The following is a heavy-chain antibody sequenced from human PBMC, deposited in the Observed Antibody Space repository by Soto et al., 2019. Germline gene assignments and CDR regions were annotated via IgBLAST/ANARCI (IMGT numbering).Heavy chain of an antibody. Sequence: PSETLSLTCTVSGGSISSYYWSWIRQPPGKGLEWIGYIYYSGSTNYNPSLKSRVTISVDTSKNQFSLKLSSVTAADTAVYYCARVSGAIVNWFDPWGQGTLVTVSS. V-gene: IGHV4-59*01. CDR2: IYYSGST. D-gene: IGHD1-26*01. CDR3: ARVSGAIVNWFDP. CDR1: GGSISSYY. J-gene: IGHJ5*02.